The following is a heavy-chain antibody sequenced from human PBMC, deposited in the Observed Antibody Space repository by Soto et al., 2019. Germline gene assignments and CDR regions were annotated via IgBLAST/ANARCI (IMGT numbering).Heavy chain of an antibody. CDR2: IYHSGST. Sequence: SETLSLTCAFSVVSISSSNWWSWVRQPPGKGLEWIGEIYHSGSTNYNPSLKSRVTISVDKSKNQFSLKINSLTAADTAVYYCARLRTAHTTSGIDVWGQGTTVTVSS. CDR1: VVSISSSNW. CDR3: ARLRTAHTTSGIDV. V-gene: IGHV4-4*02. J-gene: IGHJ6*02. D-gene: IGHD2-2*01.